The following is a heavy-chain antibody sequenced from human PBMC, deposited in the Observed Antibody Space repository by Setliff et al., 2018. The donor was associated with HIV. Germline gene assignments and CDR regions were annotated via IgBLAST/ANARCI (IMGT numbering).Heavy chain of an antibody. V-gene: IGHV3-7*01. J-gene: IGHJ6*02. Sequence: GGSLRLSCRASAFTFSDYWMTWVRQAPGRGLEWVANIKDDGTEKNYLDSVRGRFTIFRDNARNSLYLQMTSLRSEDTGVYYCARSPQVTIFGIKIKPPGGPDLWGQGTTVTVSS. CDR1: AFTFSDYW. CDR2: IKDDGTEK. D-gene: IGHD3-3*01. CDR3: ARSPQVTIFGIKIKPPGGPDL.